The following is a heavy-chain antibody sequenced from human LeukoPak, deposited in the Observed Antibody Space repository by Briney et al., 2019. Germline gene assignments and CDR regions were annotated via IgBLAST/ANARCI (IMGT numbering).Heavy chain of an antibody. V-gene: IGHV1-2*02. CDR2: INPNSGGT. CDR3: ARLPAYCSSTSCYYDY. Sequence: GASVKVSCKASGYTFTSYDINWARQATGQGLEWMGWINPNSGGTNYAQKFQGRVTMTRDTSISTAYMELSRLRSDDTAVYYCARLPAYCSSTSCYYDYWGQGTLVTVSS. D-gene: IGHD2-2*01. J-gene: IGHJ4*02. CDR1: GYTFTSYD.